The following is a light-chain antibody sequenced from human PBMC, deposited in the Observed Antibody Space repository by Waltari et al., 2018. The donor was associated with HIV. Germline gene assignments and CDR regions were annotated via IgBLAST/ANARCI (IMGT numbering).Light chain of an antibody. CDR2: DTS. Sequence: EIKMTQSPVSLSMSPGQRVTLTGCAGQRVNHNIAWYLQRRGQMPRLLIYDTSTRATGSPDRFNGSGSGTQFTFTISSLQSEDIGIYYCQQYSEWPWTFGQGTKVEIK. CDR1: QRVNHN. V-gene: IGKV3-15*01. J-gene: IGKJ1*01. CDR3: QQYSEWPWT.